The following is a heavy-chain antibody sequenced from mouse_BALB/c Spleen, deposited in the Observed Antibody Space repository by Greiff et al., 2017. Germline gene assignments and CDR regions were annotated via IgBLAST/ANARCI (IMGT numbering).Heavy chain of an antibody. J-gene: IGHJ3*01. V-gene: IGHV2-9*02. CDR3: ARDPGYDYDAFAY. CDR1: GFSLTSYG. Sequence: VQLKESGPGLVAPSQSLSITCTVSGFSLTSYGVHWVRQPPGKGLEWLGVIWAGGSTNYNSALMSRLSISKDNSKSQVFLKMNSLQTDDTAMYYCARDPGYDYDAFAYWGQGTLVTVSA. D-gene: IGHD2-4*01. CDR2: IWAGGST.